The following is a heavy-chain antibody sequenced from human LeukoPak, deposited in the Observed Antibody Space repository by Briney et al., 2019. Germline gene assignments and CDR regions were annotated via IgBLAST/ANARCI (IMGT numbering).Heavy chain of an antibody. Sequence: PSETLSLTCTVSGGSINSNNYYWGWIRQPPGKGLERIGSIYFTGKIYYNASLKSRVTVSLDTSKNHFSLKLNSVTAADTAVYYCARVRITMIVPEYFDLWGQGALVTVSS. CDR3: ARVRITMIVPEYFDL. CDR1: GGSINSNNYY. CDR2: IYFTGKI. J-gene: IGHJ4*02. V-gene: IGHV4-39*07. D-gene: IGHD3-22*01.